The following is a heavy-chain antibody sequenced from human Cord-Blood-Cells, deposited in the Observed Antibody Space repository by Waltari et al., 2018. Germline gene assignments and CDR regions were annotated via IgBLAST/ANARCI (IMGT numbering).Heavy chain of an antibody. V-gene: IGHV3-53*01. Sequence: EVQLVESGGGLIQPGGSLRLSCAASGFTVSSNYMSWVRQAPGKGLEWVSVIYSGCSKYYADSVKGRFTISRDNSKNTLYLQMNSLRAEDTAVYYCARERREYYDSSGYYFGYWGQGTLVTVSS. CDR2: IYSGCSK. J-gene: IGHJ4*02. D-gene: IGHD3-22*01. CDR3: ARERREYYDSSGYYFGY. CDR1: GFTVSSNY.